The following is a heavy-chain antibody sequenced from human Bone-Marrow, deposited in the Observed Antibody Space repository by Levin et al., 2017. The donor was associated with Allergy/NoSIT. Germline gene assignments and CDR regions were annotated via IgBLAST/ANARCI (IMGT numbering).Heavy chain of an antibody. D-gene: IGHD2-15*01. CDR2: ISGSGGST. CDR1: GFTFSSYA. Sequence: GGSLRLSCAASGFTFSSYAMSWVRQAPGKGLEWVSAISGSGGSTYYADSVKGRFTISRDNSKNTLYLQMNSLRAEDTAVYYCAKEASVVAATPQYFDYWGQGTLVTVSS. CDR3: AKEASVVAATPQYFDY. V-gene: IGHV3-23*01. J-gene: IGHJ4*02.